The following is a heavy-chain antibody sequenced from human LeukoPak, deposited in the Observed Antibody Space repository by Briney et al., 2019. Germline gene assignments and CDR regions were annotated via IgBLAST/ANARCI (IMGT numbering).Heavy chain of an antibody. V-gene: IGHV3-23*01. CDR1: GFSFSNYA. J-gene: IGHJ4*02. Sequence: GGSLRLSCAASGFSFSNYAMSWVRQAPGKGLEWVSTIYYSGGNTSSADSVKGRFTISRDNSRNMVYLQMNSLRAEDTAVYYCAKDRGAAVVPRRFDYWGRGTLVTVSS. CDR2: IYYSGGNT. CDR3: AKDRGAAVVPRRFDY. D-gene: IGHD2-2*01.